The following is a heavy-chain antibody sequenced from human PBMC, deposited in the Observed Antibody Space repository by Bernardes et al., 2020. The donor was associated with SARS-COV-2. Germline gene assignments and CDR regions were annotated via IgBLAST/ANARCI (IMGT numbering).Heavy chain of an antibody. CDR1: GFTFSSYW. J-gene: IGHJ4*02. D-gene: IGHD2-21*01. V-gene: IGHV3-74*03. CDR3: VRGPSDGHGRFEY. Sequence: GGSLRLSCAASGFTFSSYWMHWVRQGPGKGLVWVSRINPDGRTTTYADSVKGRFTISRDNGKDILYLQMRSLRAEDTALYYCVRGPSDGHGRFEYWGQGALVTVSS. CDR2: INPDGRTT.